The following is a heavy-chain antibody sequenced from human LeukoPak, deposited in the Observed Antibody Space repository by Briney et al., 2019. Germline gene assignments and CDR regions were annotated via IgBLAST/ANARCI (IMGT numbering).Heavy chain of an antibody. CDR3: ARRLVIAAAGSGTYYFDY. D-gene: IGHD6-13*01. CDR2: IYPGDSDT. CDR1: GYSFTSYW. Sequence: GESLKISCKGSGYSFTSYWIGWVRQMPGKGLEWMGIIYPGDSDTRYSPSFQGQVTISADKSISTAYLQGSSLKASDTAMYYCARRLVIAAAGSGTYYFDYWGQGPLVTVSS. J-gene: IGHJ4*02. V-gene: IGHV5-51*01.